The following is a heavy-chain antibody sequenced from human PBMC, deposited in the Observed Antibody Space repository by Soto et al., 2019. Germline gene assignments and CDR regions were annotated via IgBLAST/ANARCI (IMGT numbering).Heavy chain of an antibody. D-gene: IGHD6-19*01. V-gene: IGHV3-11*06. J-gene: IGHJ5*02. CDR1: GFTFSDYY. CDR3: ARVGGSSSGWYGYHTYNWFDP. CDR2: ISSSSSYT. Sequence: GGVLRLSCAASGFTFSDYYMSWIRQAPGKGLEWVSYISSSSSYTNYADSVKGRFTISRDNAKNSLYLQMNSLRAEDTAVYYCARVGGSSSGWYGYHTYNWFDPWGQGTLVTVSS.